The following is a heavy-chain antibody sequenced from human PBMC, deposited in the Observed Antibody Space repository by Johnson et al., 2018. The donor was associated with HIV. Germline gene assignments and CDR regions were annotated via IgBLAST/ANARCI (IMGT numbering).Heavy chain of an antibody. D-gene: IGHD2-2*01. V-gene: IGHV3-20*04. Sequence: VQLVESGGGLVQPGGSLRPSCAASGFTFVDYGMSWVRQAPGKGLEWVSGINWTGGRTGYAYSVKGRSHISRDNAKNSLHLQMNSLRAEATALYYCARGGLGYQNIHDAFDIWGQGTMVTVSS. CDR1: GFTFVDYG. CDR3: ARGGLGYQNIHDAFDI. J-gene: IGHJ3*02. CDR2: INWTGGRT.